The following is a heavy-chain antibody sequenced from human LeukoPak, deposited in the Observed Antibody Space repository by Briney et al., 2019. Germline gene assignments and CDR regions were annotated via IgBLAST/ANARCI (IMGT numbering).Heavy chain of an antibody. CDR2: INHSGNT. D-gene: IGHD4-23*01. CDR1: GGSFSGYY. Sequence: SETLSLTCAVYGGSFSGYYWSWIRQPPGKGLECIGEINHSGNTNNNPSLKSRVTMSLDTSKNQFSLRLRSVTAADTAVYYCASDRGYGGNSGGFDYWGQGTLVTVSS. J-gene: IGHJ4*02. CDR3: ASDRGYGGNSGGFDY. V-gene: IGHV4-34*01.